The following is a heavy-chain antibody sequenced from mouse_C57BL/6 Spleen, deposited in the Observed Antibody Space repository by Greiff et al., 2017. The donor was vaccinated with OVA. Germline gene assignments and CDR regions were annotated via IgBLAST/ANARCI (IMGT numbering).Heavy chain of an antibody. CDR1: GYTFTDYE. CDR2: IDPETGGT. J-gene: IGHJ4*01. D-gene: IGHD2-1*01. V-gene: IGHV1-15*01. CDR3: TRGGNYVRAMYY. Sequence: VHLVESGAELVRPGASVTLSCKASGYTFTDYEMHWVKQTPVHGLEWIGAIDPETGGTAYNQKFKGKAILTADKSSSTAYMELRSLTSEDAAVYYCTRGGNYVRAMYYWGQGTSVTVSS.